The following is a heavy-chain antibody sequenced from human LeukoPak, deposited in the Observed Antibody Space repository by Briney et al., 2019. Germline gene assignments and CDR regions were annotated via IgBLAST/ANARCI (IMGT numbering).Heavy chain of an antibody. V-gene: IGHV4-59*01. CDR2: IYYSGST. CDR1: GGSISSYY. D-gene: IGHD6-6*01. CDR3: ARGVKQLVSRYYYGMDV. Sequence: PSETLSLTCTVSGGSISSYYWSWIRQPPGKGLEWIGYIYYSGSTNYNPSLKSRVTISVDTSKNQFSLKLSSVTAADTAVYYCARGVKQLVSRYYYGMDVWGQGTTVTVSS. J-gene: IGHJ6*02.